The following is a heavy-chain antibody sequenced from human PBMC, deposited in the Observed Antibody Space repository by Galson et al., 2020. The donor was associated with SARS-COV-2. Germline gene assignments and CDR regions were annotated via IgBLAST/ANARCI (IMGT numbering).Heavy chain of an antibody. V-gene: IGHV5-51*01. D-gene: IGHD3-16*01. CDR3: ARKGAGSMTTLYYHYGMDV. CDR1: GDTCSRYW. Sequence: GESLKISCKCSGDTCSRYWIAWVRQMPGKGLEWMGIIYPGDSETKYSPSLEGQVTISVDKSISTAYLYWSSLRASDTAIYYCARKGAGSMTTLYYHYGMDVWGQGTTVTVSS. J-gene: IGHJ6*02. CDR2: IYPGDSET.